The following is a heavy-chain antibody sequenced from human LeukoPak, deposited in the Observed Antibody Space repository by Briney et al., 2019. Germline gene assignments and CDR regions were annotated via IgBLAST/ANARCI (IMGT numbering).Heavy chain of an antibody. J-gene: IGHJ4*02. D-gene: IGHD1-26*01. V-gene: IGHV3-30*02. CDR3: AKDVPHLNSGSYFGD. CDR2: IRYDGSNK. Sequence: PGGSLRLSCAASGFTFSSYGMHWVRQAPGKGREGVAFIRYDGSNKYYADSVKGRFTISRDNSKNTLYLQMNSLRAEDTAVYYCAKDVPHLNSGSYFGDWGQGTLVTVSS. CDR1: GFTFSSYG.